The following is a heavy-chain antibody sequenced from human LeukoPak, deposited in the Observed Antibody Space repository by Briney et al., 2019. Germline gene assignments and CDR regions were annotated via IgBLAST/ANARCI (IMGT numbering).Heavy chain of an antibody. CDR3: ARVGQQLAPVGWFDP. J-gene: IGHJ5*02. Sequence: GGSLRLSCAASGFTFSSYWMHWVRQAPGKGLVWVSRINSDGSSTSYADSVKGRFTISRDNSKNTLYLQMNSLRAEDTAVYYCARVGQQLAPVGWFDPWGQGTLVTVSS. CDR1: GFTFSSYW. CDR2: INSDGSST. D-gene: IGHD6-13*01. V-gene: IGHV3-74*01.